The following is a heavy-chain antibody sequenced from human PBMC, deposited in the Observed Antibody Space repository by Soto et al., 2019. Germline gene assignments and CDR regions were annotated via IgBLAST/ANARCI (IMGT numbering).Heavy chain of an antibody. J-gene: IGHJ4*02. CDR3: AGSGYYPNYFDY. CDR1: GGSISSYY. CDR2: IYHSGST. V-gene: IGHV4-59*12. Sequence: ETLSLTCTVSGGSISSYYWGSIRQPPGKGLEWIGYIYHSGSTYYNPSLKSRLTISVDRSKNQFSLKLSSVTTADTAVYYCAGSGYYPNYFDYWGQGTLVTVSS. D-gene: IGHD3-22*01.